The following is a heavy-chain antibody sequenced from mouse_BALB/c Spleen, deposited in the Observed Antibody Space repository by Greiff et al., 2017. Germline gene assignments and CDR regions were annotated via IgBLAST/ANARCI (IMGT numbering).Heavy chain of an antibody. CDR2: ISSGGST. Sequence: EVMLVESGGGLVKPGGSLKLSCAASGFTFSSYAMSWVRQTPEKRLEWVASISSGGSTYYPDSVKGRFTISRDNARNILYLQMSSLRSEDTAMYYCARGLYYGSSYAMDYGGQGTSVTVSS. D-gene: IGHD1-1*01. CDR3: ARGLYYGSSYAMDY. J-gene: IGHJ4*01. V-gene: IGHV5-6-5*01. CDR1: GFTFSSYA.